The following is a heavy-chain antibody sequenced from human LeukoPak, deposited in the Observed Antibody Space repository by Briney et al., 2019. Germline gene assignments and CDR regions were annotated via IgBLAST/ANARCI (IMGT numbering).Heavy chain of an antibody. CDR2: IKSKTDGGTT. V-gene: IGHV3-15*01. D-gene: IGHD4-17*01. J-gene: IGHJ6*03. CDR1: GFTFSNAW. CDR3: TTVDYGDYLFYYYYMDV. Sequence: GGSLRLFCAASGFTFSNAWMSWVRQAPGKGLEWVGRIKSKTDGGTTDYAAPVKGRFTISRDDSKNTLYLQMNSLKTEDTAVYYCTTVDYGDYLFYYYYMDVWGKGTTVTISS.